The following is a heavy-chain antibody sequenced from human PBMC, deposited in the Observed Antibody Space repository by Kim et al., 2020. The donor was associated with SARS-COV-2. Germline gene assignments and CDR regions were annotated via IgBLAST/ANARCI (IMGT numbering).Heavy chain of an antibody. CDR2: K. Sequence: KFYADSVKGRFTVSRDNSKNALYLQMENLRADDMAVYYCARSRLAHFDYWGRGTLVTVSS. CDR3: ARSRLAHFDY. J-gene: IGHJ4*02. V-gene: IGHV3-33*01. D-gene: IGHD2-2*01.